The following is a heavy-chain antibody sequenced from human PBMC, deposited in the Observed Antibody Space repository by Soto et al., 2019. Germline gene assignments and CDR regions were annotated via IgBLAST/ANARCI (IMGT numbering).Heavy chain of an antibody. CDR3: ARGPDTRVREYYYGMDV. CDR1: GFTFSSYA. CDR2: ISYDGSNK. J-gene: IGHJ6*02. V-gene: IGHV3-30-3*01. D-gene: IGHD3-10*01. Sequence: QVQLVESGGGVVQPGRSLRLSCAASGFTFSSYAMHWVRQAPGKGLEWVAVISYDGSNKYYADSVKGRFTISRDNSKNTLYLQMNSLRAEDTAVYYCARGPDTRVREYYYGMDVWGQGTTVTVSS.